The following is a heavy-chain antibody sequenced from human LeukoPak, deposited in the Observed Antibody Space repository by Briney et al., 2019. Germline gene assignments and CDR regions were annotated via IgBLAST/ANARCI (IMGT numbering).Heavy chain of an antibody. J-gene: IGHJ4*02. CDR2: ISYDGSNK. V-gene: IGHV3-30-3*01. CDR3: AREGDGYNSHVDY. D-gene: IGHD5-24*01. Sequence: GRSLRLSCAASGFTFSSYAMHWVRQAPGKGLEWVAVISYDGSNKYYAGSVKGRFTISRDNSKNTLYLQMNSLRAEDTAVYYCAREGDGYNSHVDYWGQGTLVTVSS. CDR1: GFTFSSYA.